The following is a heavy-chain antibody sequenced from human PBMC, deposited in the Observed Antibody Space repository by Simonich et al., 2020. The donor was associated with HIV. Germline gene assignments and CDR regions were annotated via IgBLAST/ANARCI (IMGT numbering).Heavy chain of an antibody. J-gene: IGHJ3*02. CDR2: INPYSGGT. CDR1: GYTFTGNY. CDR3: AKSPLVGAQDDAFDI. Sequence: QVQLVQSGAEGKKPGASVKVSCKASGYTFTGNYMHWERQAPGQGLEWMGLINPYSGGTNNAQKLQGRVTMTRDTSISTAYMELRRLKSDDTAVYYCAKSPLVGAQDDAFDIWGQGTMVTVSS. V-gene: IGHV1-2*02. D-gene: IGHD1-26*01.